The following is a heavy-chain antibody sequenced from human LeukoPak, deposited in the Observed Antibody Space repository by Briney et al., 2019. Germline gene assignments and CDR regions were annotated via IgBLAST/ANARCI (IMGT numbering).Heavy chain of an antibody. J-gene: IGHJ4*02. D-gene: IGHD6-13*01. CDR3: ATYDQQLAFDN. CDR1: GGSMSSYY. CDR2: MYTSGST. V-gene: IGHV4-4*07. Sequence: SETQTLPCTVSGGSMSSYYWSWIRQPAGKGLEWIGRMYTSGSTNYNPSLKSRVTMSIDTSKRHFSLNLDSVTAADTAVYYCATYDQQLAFDNWGQGSLVTVSS.